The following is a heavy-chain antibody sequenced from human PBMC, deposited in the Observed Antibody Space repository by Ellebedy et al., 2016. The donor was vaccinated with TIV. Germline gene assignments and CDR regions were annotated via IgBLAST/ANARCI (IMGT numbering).Heavy chain of an antibody. D-gene: IGHD5-12*01. V-gene: IGHV4-4*07. Sequence: SETLSLTXPVSGGSISSYYWSWIRQPAGKGLQWIGRMYTSGSTNYNPSLKSRVTMSVDTSKNQFSLKLSSVTAADTAVYYCAREGYSGYDFDYWGQGTLVTVSS. CDR3: AREGYSGYDFDY. CDR1: GGSISSYY. J-gene: IGHJ4*02. CDR2: MYTSGST.